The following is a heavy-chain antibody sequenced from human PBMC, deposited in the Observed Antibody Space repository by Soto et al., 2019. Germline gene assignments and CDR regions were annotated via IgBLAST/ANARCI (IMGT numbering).Heavy chain of an antibody. CDR3: ARIEFFGSSGWYFWSNALDVRVNWFDP. V-gene: IGHV4-39*01. D-gene: IGHD6-19*01. CDR1: GGSISSSSYY. CDR2: IYYSGST. J-gene: IGHJ5*02. Sequence: SETLSLTCTVSGGSISSSSYYWGWIRQPPGKGLEWIGSIYYSGSTYYNPSLKSRVTISVDTSKNQFSLKLSSVTAADTAVYYCARIEFFGSSGWYFWSNALDVRVNWFDPWGQGTLVTVSS.